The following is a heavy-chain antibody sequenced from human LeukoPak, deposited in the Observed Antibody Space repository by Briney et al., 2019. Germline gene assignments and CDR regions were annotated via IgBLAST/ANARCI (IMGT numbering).Heavy chain of an antibody. D-gene: IGHD3-22*01. CDR2: ISSSSSYI. J-gene: IGHJ5*02. CDR3: ARAPSDGIVVNWFDP. Sequence: GGSPRLSCAASGFTFSSYSMNWVRQAPGKGLEWVSSISSSSSYIYYADSVKGRFTISRDNAKNSLYLQMNSLRAEDTAVYYCARAPSDGIVVNWFDPWGQGTLVTVSS. V-gene: IGHV3-21*01. CDR1: GFTFSSYS.